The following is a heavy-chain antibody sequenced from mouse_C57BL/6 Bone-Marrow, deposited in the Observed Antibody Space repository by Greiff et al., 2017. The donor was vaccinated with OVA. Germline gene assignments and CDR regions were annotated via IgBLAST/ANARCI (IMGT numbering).Heavy chain of an antibody. CDR2: ISYDGSN. D-gene: IGHD1-1*01. CDR3: ARNYYGSSYDYAMDY. CDR1: GYSITSGYY. V-gene: IGHV3-6*01. J-gene: IGHJ4*01. Sequence: EVQVVESGPGLVKPSQSLSLTCSVTGYSITSGYYWNWIRQLPGNKLEWMGYISYDGSNNYNPSLQNRISITRDTSKNQFFLKLNSVTTEDTATYYCARNYYGSSYDYAMDYWGQGTSVTVSS.